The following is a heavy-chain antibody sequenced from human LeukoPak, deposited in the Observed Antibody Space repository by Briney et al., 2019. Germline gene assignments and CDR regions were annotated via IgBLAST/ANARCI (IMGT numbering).Heavy chain of an antibody. CDR2: IYYSGST. J-gene: IGHJ4*02. V-gene: IGHV4-59*01. CDR1: GGSISSYY. Sequence: SETLSLTCTVSGGSISSYYWSWIRQPPGKGLEWIGYIYYSGSTNYNPSLKSRVTISVDTSKNQFSLKLSSVTAADTAVYYCAREAEGEPYYFDYCGQGTLVTVSS. D-gene: IGHD1-26*01. CDR3: AREAEGEPYYFDY.